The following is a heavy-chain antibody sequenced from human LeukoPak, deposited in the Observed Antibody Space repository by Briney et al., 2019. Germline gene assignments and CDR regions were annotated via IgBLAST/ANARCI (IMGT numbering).Heavy chain of an antibody. V-gene: IGHV4-59*08. CDR3: AGHHPRNTVDF. CDR1: GGSISSYY. D-gene: IGHD2/OR15-2a*01. J-gene: IGHJ4*02. CDR2: ISDIGSI. Sequence: SSETLSLTCTVSGGSISSYYWSWIRQPPGRGLEWIAYISDIGSINYNPSLKSRVTISLDTSKNQFSLKLSSVTAADTAVYYCAGHHPRNTVDFWGQGTLVTVSS.